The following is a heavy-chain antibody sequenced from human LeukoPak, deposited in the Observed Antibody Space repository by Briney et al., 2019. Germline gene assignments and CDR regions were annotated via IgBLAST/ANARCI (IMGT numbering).Heavy chain of an antibody. D-gene: IGHD3-22*01. CDR1: AFSLNAYN. J-gene: IGHJ4*02. CDR3: AKNLVGSYYDSSGYYYAGDY. CDR2: ISYTGTYI. Sequence: GGSLRLSCAASAFSLNAYNMNWVRQAPGKGLEWVSSISYTGTYIYYADSVKGRFTISRDNSKNTLYLQMNSLRAEDTAAYYCAKNLVGSYYDSSGYYYAGDYWGQGTLVTVSS. V-gene: IGHV3-21*01.